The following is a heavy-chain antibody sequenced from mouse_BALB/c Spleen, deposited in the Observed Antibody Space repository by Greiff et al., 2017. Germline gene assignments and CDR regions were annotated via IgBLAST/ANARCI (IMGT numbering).Heavy chain of an antibody. CDR3: ARSPTMITTNVD. CDR2: IDPSDSYT. D-gene: IGHD2-4*01. Sequence: QVQLQQPGAELVKPGASVKLSCKASGYTFTSYWMHWVKQRPGQGLEWIGEIDPSDSYTNYNQKFKGKATLTVDKSSSTAYMQLSSLTSEDSAVYYCARSPTMITTNVDWGQGTTLTVSS. CDR1: GYTFTSYW. J-gene: IGHJ2*01. V-gene: IGHV1-69*02.